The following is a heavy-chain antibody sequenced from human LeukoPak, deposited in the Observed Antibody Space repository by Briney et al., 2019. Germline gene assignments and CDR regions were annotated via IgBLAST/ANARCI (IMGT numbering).Heavy chain of an antibody. V-gene: IGHV1-69*04. Sequence: ASVKVSCKASGGTFSSYAISWVRQAPEQGLEWMGRIIPILGIANYAQKFQGRVTITADKSTSTAYMELSSLRSEDTAVYYCARDRVPAATLDIWGQGTMVTVSS. CDR3: ARDRVPAATLDI. CDR1: GGTFSSYA. CDR2: IIPILGIA. J-gene: IGHJ3*02. D-gene: IGHD2-2*01.